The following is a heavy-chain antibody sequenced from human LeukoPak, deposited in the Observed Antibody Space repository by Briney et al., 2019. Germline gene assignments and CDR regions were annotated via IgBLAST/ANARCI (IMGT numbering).Heavy chain of an antibody. V-gene: IGHV1-18*01. CDR2: ISAYNGNT. Sequence: ASVKVSCKASGYTFTSYGISWVRQAPGQGLEWMGWISAYNGNTNYAQKLQGRVTMTTDTSTSTAYMELRSLRSDDTAVYYCARVGYSGYDWEWYFDYWGQGTLVTVSS. CDR1: GYTFTSYG. J-gene: IGHJ4*02. CDR3: ARVGYSGYDWEWYFDY. D-gene: IGHD5-12*01.